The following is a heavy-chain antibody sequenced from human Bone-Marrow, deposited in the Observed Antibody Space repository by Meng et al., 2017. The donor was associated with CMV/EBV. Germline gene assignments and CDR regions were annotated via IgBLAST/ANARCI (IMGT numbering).Heavy chain of an antibody. CDR3: ARDGVGYGAYWYFDY. CDR1: GFTFSSYS. Sequence: GGSLRLSCAASGFTFSSYSMNWVRQAPGKGLEWVSYISSSSSTIYYADSVKGRFTISRDNAKNSLFLQMNSLIAEDTAIYYCARDGVGYGAYWYFDYWGEGTLVTVSS. V-gene: IGHV3-48*04. D-gene: IGHD5-12*01. CDR2: ISSSSSTI. J-gene: IGHJ4*02.